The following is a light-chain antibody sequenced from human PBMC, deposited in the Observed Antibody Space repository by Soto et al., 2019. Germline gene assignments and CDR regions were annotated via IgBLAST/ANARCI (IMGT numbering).Light chain of an antibody. CDR2: GNN. V-gene: IGLV1-40*01. J-gene: IGLJ2*01. CDR3: QSYDSSLSAVV. CDR1: RSNIGAGYD. Sequence: QSVLTQPPSVSGAPGQRVTISCTGSRSNIGAGYDVHWYQQLPGIAPKLLTYGNNSRASGVPDRLSASKSGTSASLAITGLQAEDEADYYCQSYDSSLSAVVFGGGTKVTVL.